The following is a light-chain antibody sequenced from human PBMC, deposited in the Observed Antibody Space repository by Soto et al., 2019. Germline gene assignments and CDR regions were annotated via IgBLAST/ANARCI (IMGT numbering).Light chain of an antibody. CDR2: GAS. CDR3: QQRKKWPPIT. V-gene: IGKV3D-20*02. CDR1: QTVNSDY. J-gene: IGKJ5*01. Sequence: EVVLTQSPGTLSLSPGETSTLSCMAIQTVNSDYLAWFQQRPGQAPRLLIYGASSRATGIPDRFSGSGSGTDFILTISNIETEDVAIYYCQQRKKWPPITVGPVTRLEIK.